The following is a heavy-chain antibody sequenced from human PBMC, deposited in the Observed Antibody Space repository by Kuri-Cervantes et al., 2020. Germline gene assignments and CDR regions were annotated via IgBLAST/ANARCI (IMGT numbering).Heavy chain of an antibody. J-gene: IGHJ4*02. D-gene: IGHD1-26*01. CDR1: GFTFSSYA. CDR2: ISYDGSNK. Sequence: GGSLSLSCAASGFTFSSYAMHWVRQAPGKGLEWVAVISYDGSNKYYADSVKGRFTISRDNSKSTLYLQMNSLRAEDTAVYYCARDMKYEEWELLLYYWGQGTLVTVSS. V-gene: IGHV3-30-3*01. CDR3: ARDMKYEEWELLLYY.